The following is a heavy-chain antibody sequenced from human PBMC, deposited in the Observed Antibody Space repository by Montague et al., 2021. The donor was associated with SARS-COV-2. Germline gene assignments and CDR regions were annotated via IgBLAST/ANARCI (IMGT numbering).Heavy chain of an antibody. CDR2: IYSSGNT. Sequence: SETLSLTCTVSGGSINYYYWHWLRQSAGKGLGGIGRIYSSGNTNSNPSLESRVIMSVDSSQNQFSLKLNSVTAADTAVYYCARGDHPTTASWYFFDSWGQGALVTVSS. J-gene: IGHJ4*02. CDR3: ARGDHPTTASWYFFDS. V-gene: IGHV4-4*07. CDR1: GGSINYYY. D-gene: IGHD6-13*01.